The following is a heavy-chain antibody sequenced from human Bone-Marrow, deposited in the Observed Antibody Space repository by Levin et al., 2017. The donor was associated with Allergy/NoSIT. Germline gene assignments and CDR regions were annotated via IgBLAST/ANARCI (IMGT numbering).Heavy chain of an antibody. V-gene: IGHV3-30*18. D-gene: IGHD6-19*01. Sequence: GESLKISCAASGFIFNSDGMHWVRQAPGKGLEWVAVISFDGTQTFYADSVKGRFTISRDNSKNTVYLQMSSLRDDDTAVYYCAKAGRGWPFDYWGQGTLVTVSS. CDR1: GFIFNSDG. CDR3: AKAGRGWPFDY. CDR2: ISFDGTQT. J-gene: IGHJ4*02.